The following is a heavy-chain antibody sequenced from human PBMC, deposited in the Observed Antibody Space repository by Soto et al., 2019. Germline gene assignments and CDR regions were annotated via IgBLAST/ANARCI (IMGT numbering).Heavy chain of an antibody. CDR1: GGSISSGDYY. D-gene: IGHD3-10*01. CDR2: IYYSGST. CDR3: ARSYGSGSYYPPVIDY. Sequence: QVQLQESGPGLVKPSQTLSLTCTVSGGSISSGDYYWSWIRQPPGKGLEWIGYIYYSGSTYYNPSLKSRVTISVDTSKNQFSLKLSSVTATDTAVYYCARSYGSGSYYPPVIDYWGQGTLVTVSS. J-gene: IGHJ4*02. V-gene: IGHV4-30-4*01.